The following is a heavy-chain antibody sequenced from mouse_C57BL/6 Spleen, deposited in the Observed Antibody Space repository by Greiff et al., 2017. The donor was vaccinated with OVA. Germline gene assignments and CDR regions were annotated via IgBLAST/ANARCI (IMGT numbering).Heavy chain of an antibody. CDR1: GYTFTDYY. CDR3: ARMEGYYYAMDY. V-gene: IGHV1-26*01. Sequence: EVQLQQSGPELVQPGASVKISCKASGYTFTDYYMNWVKQCHGKSLEWIGDINPNNGGTSYNQKFKGKATLTVAKSSSTAYMELRSLTSEDSAVDYCARMEGYYYAMDYWGQGTSVTVSS. CDR2: INPNNGGT. J-gene: IGHJ4*01.